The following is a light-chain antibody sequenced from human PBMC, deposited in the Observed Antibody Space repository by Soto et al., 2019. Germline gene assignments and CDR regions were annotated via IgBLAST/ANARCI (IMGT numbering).Light chain of an antibody. CDR3: SSYTSSSTF. J-gene: IGLJ2*01. CDR1: SSDVGGYNY. V-gene: IGLV2-14*01. CDR2: DVS. Sequence: QSALTQPASVSGSPGQSITISCNGTSSDVGGYNYVSWYQQHPGKAPKLMIYDVSNRPSGVSNRFSGSKSGNTASLTISGLQAEDEADYYCSSYTSSSTFFGGGTKLTVL.